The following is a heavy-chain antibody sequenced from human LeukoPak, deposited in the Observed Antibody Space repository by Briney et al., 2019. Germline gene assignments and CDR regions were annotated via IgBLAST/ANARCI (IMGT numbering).Heavy chain of an antibody. V-gene: IGHV4-59*08. CDR2: ISNSGST. Sequence: PSETLSLTCTVSGGSISSYPWTWIRQPPGKGLEWIGFISNSGSTNYNPSLKSRVTMSVDTSKNQFSLKLSSVTAADTAVYYCARRVNMDVWGQGTTVTVSS. CDR1: GGSISSYP. J-gene: IGHJ6*02. CDR3: ARRVNMDV. D-gene: IGHD4-23*01.